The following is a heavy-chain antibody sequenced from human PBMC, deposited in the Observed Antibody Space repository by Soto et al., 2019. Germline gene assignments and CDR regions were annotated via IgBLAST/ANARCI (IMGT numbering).Heavy chain of an antibody. J-gene: IGHJ3*02. CDR3: ARGRYYDFWSGYYIRGIGAHDAFDI. D-gene: IGHD3-3*01. V-gene: IGHV1-8*01. CDR2: VNPNSGNT. CDR1: GYTFTSYD. Sequence: ASVKVSCKASGYTFTSYDINWVRQATGQGLEWMGWVNPNSGNTGYAQKFQGRVTMTRNTSISTAYMELSSLRSEDTAVYYCARGRYYDFWSGYYIRGIGAHDAFDIWGQGTMVTVSS.